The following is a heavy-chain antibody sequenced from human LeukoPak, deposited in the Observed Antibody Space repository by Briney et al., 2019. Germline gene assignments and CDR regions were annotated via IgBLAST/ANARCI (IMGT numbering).Heavy chain of an antibody. J-gene: IGHJ5*02. CDR1: GYTFTGYY. CDR3: AREEYGFDP. V-gene: IGHV1-2*02. Sequence: AAVKVSCKASGYTFTGYYMHWVRQAPGQGLEWMGWINHKSGGTNYAQKFQGRVTMTRDTSIHTAYMEMSRLRSDDTAVYYCAREEYGFDPWGQGTLVTVSS. D-gene: IGHD2-2*01. CDR2: INHKSGGT.